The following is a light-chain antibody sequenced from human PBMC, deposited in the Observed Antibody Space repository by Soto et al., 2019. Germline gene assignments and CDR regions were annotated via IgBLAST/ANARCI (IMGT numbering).Light chain of an antibody. CDR1: QSLVHRDGNTY. CDR2: MLS. Sequence: DIVLTQTPLSSPVTLGQPASISCRSSQSLVHRDGNTYLTWLQQRPGQPPRLLIYMLSNRFSGVPDRFSGRWAATYFTLKISRVGAAEVGIYYCMQATPSYTFGQRTKREIK. J-gene: IGKJ2*01. CDR3: MQATPSYT. V-gene: IGKV2-24*01.